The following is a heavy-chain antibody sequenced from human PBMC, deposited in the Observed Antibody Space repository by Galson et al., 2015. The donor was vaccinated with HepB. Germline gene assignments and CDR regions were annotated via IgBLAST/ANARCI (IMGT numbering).Heavy chain of an antibody. CDR3: AREGGRRARAGGDGMDV. V-gene: IGHV1-18*01. D-gene: IGHD1-14*01. Sequence: SVKVSCKASGYIFTDYGLSWVRQAPGQGLEWMGWISAYNGNTNYAQKFQGRLRMTTDSSTSTAYLDLWSLRSDDAAVYYCAREGGRRARAGGDGMDVWGQGTTVTVSS. J-gene: IGHJ6*02. CDR1: GYIFTDYG. CDR2: ISAYNGNT.